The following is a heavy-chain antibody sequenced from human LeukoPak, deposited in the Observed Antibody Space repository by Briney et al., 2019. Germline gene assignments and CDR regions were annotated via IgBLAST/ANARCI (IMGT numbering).Heavy chain of an antibody. CDR3: ARDPWLVVITERWFDP. J-gene: IGHJ5*02. CDR2: ISAYNGNT. V-gene: IGHV1-18*01. CDR1: GYTFTSYG. Sequence: ASVKVSCKASGYTFTSYGISWVRQAPGQGLEWMGWISAYNGNTNYAQKLQGRVTMTTDTSTSTAYMELRSLRSDDTAVYYCARDPWLVVITERWFDPWGQGTLVTVSS. D-gene: IGHD3-22*01.